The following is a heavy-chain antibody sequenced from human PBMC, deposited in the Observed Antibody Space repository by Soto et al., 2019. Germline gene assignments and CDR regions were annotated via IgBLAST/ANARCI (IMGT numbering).Heavy chain of an antibody. CDR2: TYYRSKWNY. CDR1: GDSVSANNAA. CDR3: VRQPLANLALYGMDV. Sequence: PSQTLSLTCAISGDSVSANNAAWNWIRQSPSRGLEWLGRTYYRSKWNYDYAESVKSRLTITPDTSNNQFSLQLNSVTPEYAAVYYCVRQPLANLALYGMDVWGQGNTVTVS. V-gene: IGHV6-1*01. D-gene: IGHD6-6*01. J-gene: IGHJ6*02.